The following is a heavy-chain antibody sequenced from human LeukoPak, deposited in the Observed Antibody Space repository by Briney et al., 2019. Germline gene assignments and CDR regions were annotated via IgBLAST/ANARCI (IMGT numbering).Heavy chain of an antibody. V-gene: IGHV4-38-2*02. Sequence: PSETLSLTCSVSGSSISSGYHWGWIRQTPGKGLEWIGSMYESGTTTYYNPSLKSRVTISGHTSTNHFSLRLTSVTAADTATYFCARDQGTPGTDNNAFNIWGQGTMVTVSS. CDR2: MYESGTTT. CDR1: GSSISSGYH. J-gene: IGHJ3*02. D-gene: IGHD1-1*01. CDR3: ARDQGTPGTDNNAFNI.